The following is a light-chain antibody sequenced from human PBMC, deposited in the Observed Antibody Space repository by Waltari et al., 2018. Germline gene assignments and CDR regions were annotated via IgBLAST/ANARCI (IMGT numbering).Light chain of an antibody. V-gene: IGKV3-20*01. CDR2: GAS. CDR3: QQYADTLLT. J-gene: IGKJ4*01. CDR1: QNVDSYY. Sequence: EIVLTQSPGTLSLSPGERATVSCRASQNVDSYYLAWYQQKLGQAPRLLIFGASNRATGIPDRFSGSGSGTDFTLTISRLEPEDFAVYFCQQYADTLLTFGGGTKVEIK.